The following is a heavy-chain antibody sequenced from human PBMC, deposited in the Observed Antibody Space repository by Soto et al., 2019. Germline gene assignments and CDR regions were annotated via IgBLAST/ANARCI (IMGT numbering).Heavy chain of an antibody. J-gene: IGHJ3*01. CDR3: ATNCDLWSCHSYSGEGGFDF. V-gene: IGHV1-8*01. CDR1: GYTFTSYD. Sequence: QVQLVQSGAEVKRLGASVKVAFKASGYTFTSYDVNWVRQASGHGLEWMGWMNPNTSSTGYAQKFHGRVTMTRNTSINTAYIEMSKLMSQGTGVYYCATNCDLWSCHSYSGEGGFDFWGGGTLLSVSS. D-gene: IGHD3-3*01. CDR2: MNPNTSST.